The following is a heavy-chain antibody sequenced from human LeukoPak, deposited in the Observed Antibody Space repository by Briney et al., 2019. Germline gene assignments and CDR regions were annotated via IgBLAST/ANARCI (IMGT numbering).Heavy chain of an antibody. CDR2: MNPNSGNT. V-gene: IGHV1-8*03. J-gene: IGHJ6*03. CDR3: ARALRTHYYYYYTDV. Sequence: ASVKVSCKASGYTFTSYDINWVRQATGQGLEWMGWMNPNSGNTGYAQKFQGRVTITRNTSISTAYMELSSLRSEDTAVYYCARALRTHYYYYYTDVWGKGTTVTVSS. CDR1: GYTFTSYD.